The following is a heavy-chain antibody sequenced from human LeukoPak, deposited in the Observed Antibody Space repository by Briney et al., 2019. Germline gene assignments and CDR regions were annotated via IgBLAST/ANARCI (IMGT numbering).Heavy chain of an antibody. J-gene: IGHJ4*02. D-gene: IGHD1-26*01. CDR2: ISSSGSTI. CDR1: GSTFSDYY. Sequence: GGSLRLSCAASGSTFSDYYVSWIRQAPGKGLEWVSYISSSGSTIYYADSVKGQFTISRDNAKNSLYLQMNSLRAEDTAVYYCARESYGRTLDYWGQGTLVTVSS. CDR3: ARESYGRTLDY. V-gene: IGHV3-11*01.